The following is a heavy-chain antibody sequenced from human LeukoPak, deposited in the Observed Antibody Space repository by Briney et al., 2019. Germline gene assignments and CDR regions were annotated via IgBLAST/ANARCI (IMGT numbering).Heavy chain of an antibody. D-gene: IGHD3-10*01. CDR1: ADSLSSGGHY. J-gene: IGHJ4*02. CDR3: ARGGNRFGGFYFDY. Sequence: SQTLSLTCTVSADSLSSGGHYWAGICRVPGEGLVSIGLIHHSGSSRRNPSLKDRAAISVDASRKQFALRLSSVTAADTAIDYCARGGNRFGGFYFDYWGQGIQVIVSS. CDR2: IHHSGSS. V-gene: IGHV4-31*03.